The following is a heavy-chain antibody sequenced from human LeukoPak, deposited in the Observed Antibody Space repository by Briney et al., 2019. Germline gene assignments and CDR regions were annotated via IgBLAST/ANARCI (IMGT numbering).Heavy chain of an antibody. Sequence: SETLSLTCTVSGYSISSGYYWGWIRQPPGKRLEWIGSIYSSGSTYYNPTLKSRVTISVDTSKNQFSLKLTSVTAADAAVYYCVREIYSYGYMCYFDYWGQGTLVTVSS. CDR3: VREIYSYGYMCYFDY. D-gene: IGHD5-18*01. V-gene: IGHV4-38-2*02. CDR2: IYSSGST. J-gene: IGHJ4*02. CDR1: GYSISSGYY.